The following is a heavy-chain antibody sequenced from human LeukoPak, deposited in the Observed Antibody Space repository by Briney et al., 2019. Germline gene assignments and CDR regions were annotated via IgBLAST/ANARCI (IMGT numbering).Heavy chain of an antibody. J-gene: IGHJ4*02. CDR2: ISHGSSRI. D-gene: IGHD5-18*01. V-gene: IGHV3-48*01. Sequence: GGSLRLSCAASGFTFSSYSMNWVRQAPGKGLEWISYISHGSSRIFYADFVEGRFTVSRDDAKNALYLQMNSLRVEDTAVYYCARDPGYSYAMDSWGQGTLVILSS. CDR1: GFTFSSYS. CDR3: ARDPGYSYAMDS.